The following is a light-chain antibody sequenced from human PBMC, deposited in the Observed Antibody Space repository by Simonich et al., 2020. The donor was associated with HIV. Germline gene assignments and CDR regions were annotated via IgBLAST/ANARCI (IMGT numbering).Light chain of an antibody. CDR2: GAS. CDR1: QSVGSN. Sequence: EIVMTQSPATLSVSPGERATLSRRAIQSVGSNLAWYQQKPGQAPRLLIYGASTRATDIPARFSASGSGTEFTLTISSMQSEDFAVYYCQQYNNWPRTFGQGTKVEIK. V-gene: IGKV3-15*01. J-gene: IGKJ1*01. CDR3: QQYNNWPRT.